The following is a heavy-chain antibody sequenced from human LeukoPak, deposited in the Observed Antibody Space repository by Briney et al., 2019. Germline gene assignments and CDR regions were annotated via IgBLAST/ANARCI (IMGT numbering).Heavy chain of an antibody. Sequence: GGSLRLSCAASGFTFSSYGMHWVRQAPGKGLEWVAVISYDGSNKYYADSVKGRFTISRDNSKNTLYLQMNSLRAEDTAVYYCAVLTGYYNSSYAFDIWGQGIMVTVSS. CDR1: GFTFSSYG. J-gene: IGHJ3*02. CDR2: ISYDGSNK. D-gene: IGHD3-9*01. CDR3: AVLTGYYNSSYAFDI. V-gene: IGHV3-30*03.